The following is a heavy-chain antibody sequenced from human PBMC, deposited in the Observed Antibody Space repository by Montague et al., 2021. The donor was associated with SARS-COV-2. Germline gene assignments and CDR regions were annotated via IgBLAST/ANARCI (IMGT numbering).Heavy chain of an antibody. CDR1: GASISSSSYY. D-gene: IGHD3-22*01. CDR2: IYYSGST. Sequence: SETLSLTCTVLGASISSSSYYCAWLRQPPGTGLESIGSIYYSGSTYYNPSLKSRVTISVDTSKNQFSLKLSSVTAADTAVYYCASPTYYYDSSGSDAFDIWGQGTMVTVSS. J-gene: IGHJ3*02. V-gene: IGHV4-39*01. CDR3: ASPTYYYDSSGSDAFDI.